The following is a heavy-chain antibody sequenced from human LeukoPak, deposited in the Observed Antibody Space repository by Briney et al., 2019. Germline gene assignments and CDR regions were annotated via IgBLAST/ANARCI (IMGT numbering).Heavy chain of an antibody. CDR3: ARAYCSGGSCYPPGYYGMDV. CDR2: INHSGST. D-gene: IGHD2-15*01. CDR1: GGSFSVYY. V-gene: IGHV4-34*01. Sequence: PSETLSLTCAVYGGSFSVYYWSWISQPPGKGLEWIGEINHSGSTNYNPSLKSRVTISVDTSKNQLSLKLSSVTAADTAVYYCARAYCSGGSCYPPGYYGMDVWGQGTTVTVSS. J-gene: IGHJ6*02.